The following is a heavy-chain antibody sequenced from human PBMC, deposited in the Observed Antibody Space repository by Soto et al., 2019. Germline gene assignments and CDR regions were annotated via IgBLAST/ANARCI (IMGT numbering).Heavy chain of an antibody. CDR2: ISSSGSTI. CDR1: GFTFSDYY. D-gene: IGHD6-13*01. CDR3: ASEEYSSSYDY. V-gene: IGHV3-11*01. Sequence: GGSLRLSCAASGFTFSDYYMSWIRQAPGKGLEWVSYISSSGSTIYYADSVKGRFTISRDNAKNSLYLQMSSLRAEDTAVYYCASEEYSSSYDYWGQGTLVTVSS. J-gene: IGHJ4*02.